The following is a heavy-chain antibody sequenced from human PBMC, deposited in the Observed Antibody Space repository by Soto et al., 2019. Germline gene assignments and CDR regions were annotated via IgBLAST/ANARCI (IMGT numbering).Heavy chain of an antibody. V-gene: IGHV1-69*02. J-gene: IGHJ3*02. Sequence: QVQLVQSGAEVKKPGSSVKVSCKASGGTFSSYTISWVRQAPGQGLEWMGRIIPILGIANYAQKFQGRVTITADKSPSTAYMELSSLRSEDTAVYYCARYCSGGSCYSGAFDIWGQGTMVTVSS. CDR1: GGTFSSYT. D-gene: IGHD2-15*01. CDR3: ARYCSGGSCYSGAFDI. CDR2: IIPILGIA.